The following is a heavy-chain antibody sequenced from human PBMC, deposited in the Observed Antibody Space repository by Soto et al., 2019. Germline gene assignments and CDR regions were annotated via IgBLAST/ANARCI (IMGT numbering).Heavy chain of an antibody. CDR1: GFAFSTYD. CDR2: ISYDGSNK. CDR3: AKAPRGYSTGWYYFDY. Sequence: GGSLRLSCAASGFAFSTYDLHWVRQAPGPGLEWVAVISYDGSNKDYADSVKGQFTSSRDNSSTTLFLQINSLRAEDTAVYYCAKAPRGYSTGWYYFDYRGQGTLVTVSS. D-gene: IGHD6-13*01. J-gene: IGHJ4*02. V-gene: IGHV3-30*18.